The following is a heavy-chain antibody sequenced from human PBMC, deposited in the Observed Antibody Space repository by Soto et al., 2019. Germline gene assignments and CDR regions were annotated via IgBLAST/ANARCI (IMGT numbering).Heavy chain of an antibody. CDR3: ARGSLFSGGRLWTYGMDV. V-gene: IGHV4-34*01. CDR1: GGSFSGYS. Sequence: QVQLQQWGAGLLKPSETLSLTCAVYGGSFSGYSWTWIRQPPGKTLEWIGEISHSGSTNYNPSLKGRVTMSLDTSKQQFPLKLTSVTAADPAVYYCARGSLFSGGRLWTYGMDVWGQGTTVTVSS. D-gene: IGHD1-26*01. J-gene: IGHJ6*02. CDR2: ISHSGST.